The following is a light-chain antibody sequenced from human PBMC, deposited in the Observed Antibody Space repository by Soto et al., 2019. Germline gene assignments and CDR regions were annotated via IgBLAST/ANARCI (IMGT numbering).Light chain of an antibody. CDR1: QSVSHSY. J-gene: IGKJ1*01. Sequence: EIVLTQSPGTLSLSPGERATLSCRASQSVSHSYLAWYQQEPGQAPRLLMHGVSISATGIPDRFSGSGSGTDFTLTISRMEPEDFAVYYCQLYGNSPWTFGQGTKVEIK. CDR2: GVS. V-gene: IGKV3-20*01. CDR3: QLYGNSPWT.